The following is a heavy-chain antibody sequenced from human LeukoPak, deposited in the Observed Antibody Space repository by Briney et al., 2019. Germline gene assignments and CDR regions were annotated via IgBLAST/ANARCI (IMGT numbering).Heavy chain of an antibody. CDR1: GGSISSYY. CDR3: ARVDLIAVAGSFDY. V-gene: IGHV4-59*01. J-gene: IGHJ4*02. CDR2: IYYSGST. D-gene: IGHD6-19*01. Sequence: SETLSLTCTVSGGSISSYYWSWIRQPPGKGLEWIGYIYYSGSTNYNPSLKSRVTISVDTSKNQFSLKLSSVTAADTAVYYCARVDLIAVAGSFDYWGQGTLVTVSS.